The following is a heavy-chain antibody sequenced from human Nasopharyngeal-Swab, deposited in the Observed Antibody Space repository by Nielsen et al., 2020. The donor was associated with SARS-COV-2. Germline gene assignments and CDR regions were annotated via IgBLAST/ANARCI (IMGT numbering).Heavy chain of an antibody. CDR1: GFTFSDAW. J-gene: IGHJ3*02. Sequence: GESLKISCAASGFTFSDAWMTWVRQTPGKGLEWVGRIKSKTDGGTTDYATPVKGRFTISRDDSKSTLYLQMDSLKTEDTAVYYCTTRAIASTAIWRNAFDIWGQGTMVTVSS. D-gene: IGHD2-21*02. CDR2: IKSKTDGGTT. V-gene: IGHV3-15*01. CDR3: TTRAIASTAIWRNAFDI.